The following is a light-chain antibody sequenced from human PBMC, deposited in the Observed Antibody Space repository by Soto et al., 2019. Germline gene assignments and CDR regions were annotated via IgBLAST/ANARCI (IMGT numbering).Light chain of an antibody. CDR1: SSEVGGFNS. Sequence: QSLLTQPASVSGSPGQSITISCTGTSSEVGGFNSVSWYQLRPGTAPKLILYDVVDRPSGVSYRFSGSKSGNTASLTISGLQAADEADYFCSSYTSTMTNVFGGGTKVTVL. CDR3: SSYTSTMTNV. V-gene: IGLV2-14*03. J-gene: IGLJ1*01. CDR2: DVV.